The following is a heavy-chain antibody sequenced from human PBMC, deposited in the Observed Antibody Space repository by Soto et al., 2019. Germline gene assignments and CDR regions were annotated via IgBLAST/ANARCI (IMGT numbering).Heavy chain of an antibody. Sequence: QVQLVQSGAEVKKPGASVKVSCKASGYTFTSYGISWVRQAPGQGLEWMGWISAYNGNTNYAQKLKGRGTMPTDTSTSTAYMELRSLRSDDTAVYYCASSLLVGYGLEGESDWGQGTLVTVSS. V-gene: IGHV1-18*01. CDR3: ASSLLVGYGLEGESD. CDR2: ISAYNGNT. D-gene: IGHD5-18*01. J-gene: IGHJ4*02. CDR1: GYTFTSYG.